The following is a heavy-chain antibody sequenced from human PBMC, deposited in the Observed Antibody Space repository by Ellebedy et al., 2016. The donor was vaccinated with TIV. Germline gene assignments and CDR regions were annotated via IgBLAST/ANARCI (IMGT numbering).Heavy chain of an antibody. J-gene: IGHJ3*02. D-gene: IGHD2-21*02. CDR2: VYYSGST. Sequence: SETLSLTCAVSGGSISSSSYYWGWIRQPPGKGMEWIASVYYSGSTFYRPSLKSRVTISMDTSKNQISLKLTSVTAADTAVYYCARSPSDDAFDIWGQGTMVTVSS. V-gene: IGHV4-39*07. CDR3: ARSPSDDAFDI. CDR1: GGSISSSSYY.